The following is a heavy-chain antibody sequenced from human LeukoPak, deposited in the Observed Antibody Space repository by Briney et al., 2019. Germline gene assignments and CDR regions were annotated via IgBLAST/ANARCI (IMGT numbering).Heavy chain of an antibody. V-gene: IGHV3-23*01. Sequence: GGSLRLSCAASGFTFSSYALTWVRQAPGKGLEWVSTISDSGGYTYYADSVKGRFTISRDNSKNTLYLQMNSLRAEDTAVYYCAKSITVAEKIDLWGQGTLVTVSS. CDR2: ISDSGGYT. CDR3: AKSITVAEKIDL. J-gene: IGHJ4*02. CDR1: GFTFSSYA. D-gene: IGHD6-19*01.